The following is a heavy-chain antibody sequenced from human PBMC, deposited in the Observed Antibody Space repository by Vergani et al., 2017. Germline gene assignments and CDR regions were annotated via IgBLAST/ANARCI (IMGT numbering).Heavy chain of an antibody. J-gene: IGHJ5*02. CDR1: GFIFSHYW. CDR3: ARINYYGSSGYSLTRWHNWFDP. V-gene: IGHV3-7*01. D-gene: IGHD3-22*01. Sequence: EVQLVESGGGFVKPGGSFRLSCAASGFIFSHYWMSWVRQAPGKGLEWVANINQDGREKYYVDSVKGRFTISRDNAKNSLYLQMNSLRAEDTALYYCARINYYGSSGYSLTRWHNWFDPWGQGTLITFSS. CDR2: INQDGREK.